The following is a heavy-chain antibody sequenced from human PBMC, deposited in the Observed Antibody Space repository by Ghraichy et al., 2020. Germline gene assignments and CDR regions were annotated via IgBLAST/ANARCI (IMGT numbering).Heavy chain of an antibody. Sequence: GGSLRLSCAASGFTFSSYGMHWVRQAPGKGLEWVAVTSYDGSNKYYADSVKGRFTISRDNSKNTLYLQMNSLRAEDTAVYYGAKSVRRSGSYSHDAFDIWGQGTMVTVSS. CDR3: AKSVRRSGSYSHDAFDI. D-gene: IGHD1-26*01. CDR2: TSYDGSNK. CDR1: GFTFSSYG. V-gene: IGHV3-30*18. J-gene: IGHJ3*02.